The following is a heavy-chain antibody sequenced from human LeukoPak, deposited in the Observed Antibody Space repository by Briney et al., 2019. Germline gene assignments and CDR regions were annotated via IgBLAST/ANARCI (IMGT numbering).Heavy chain of an antibody. CDR2: ITGSGGNT. Sequence: GGSLRLSCAASGFILSSYSMSWVRQAPGKGLECVSVITGSGGNTYYADSVKGRFTISRDNSRNTLYLQMNYLSVDDTAVYYCTKARYSNAWDYSDYWGQGTLVTVSS. CDR3: TKARYSNAWDYSDY. J-gene: IGHJ4*02. D-gene: IGHD6-19*01. V-gene: IGHV3-23*01. CDR1: GFILSSYS.